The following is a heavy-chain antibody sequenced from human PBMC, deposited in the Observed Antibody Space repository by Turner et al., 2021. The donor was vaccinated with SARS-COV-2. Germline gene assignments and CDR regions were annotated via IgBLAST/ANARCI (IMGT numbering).Heavy chain of an antibody. CDR3: ARLDDSGHWGAFDI. Sequence: QVQLVESGGGVVQPGRSLRLSCAASGITFSSHGMHWVRQAPGKGLEGVAVIWKDGSQKYYADSVKGRFTISRDNSKNMVYLQMNSLRAEDTAVYYCARLDDSGHWGAFDIWGQGTMVTVSS. CDR2: IWKDGSQK. CDR1: GITFSSHG. J-gene: IGHJ3*02. V-gene: IGHV3-33*01. D-gene: IGHD3-22*01.